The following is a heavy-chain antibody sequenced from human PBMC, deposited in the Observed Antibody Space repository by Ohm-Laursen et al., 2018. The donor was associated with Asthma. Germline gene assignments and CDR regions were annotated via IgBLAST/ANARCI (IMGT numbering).Heavy chain of an antibody. CDR3: TTDPAFVAVAGTTSPESDY. D-gene: IGHD6-19*01. J-gene: IGHJ4*02. Sequence: SLRLSCAAPGFTFSNAWMSWVRQAPGKGLEWVGRIKSKTDGGTTDYAAPVKGRFTISRDDSKNTLYLQMNSLKTEDTAVYYCTTDPAFVAVAGTTSPESDYWGQGTLVTVSS. CDR2: IKSKTDGGTT. CDR1: GFTFSNAW. V-gene: IGHV3-15*01.